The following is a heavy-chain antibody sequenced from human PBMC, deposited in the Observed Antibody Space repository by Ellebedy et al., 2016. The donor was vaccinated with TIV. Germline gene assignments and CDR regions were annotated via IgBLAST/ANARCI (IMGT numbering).Heavy chain of an antibody. CDR1: GFTFTSST. CDR3: APTSGSYRSMLLAGPLDDAFDI. Sequence: AASVQVSCKASGFTFTSSTMQWVRQARGQRLEWIGWIVVGSGNTNYAQKLQERVTITRDMSTSTAYMELSSLRSEDTAVYYCAPTSGSYRSMLLAGPLDDAFDIWGQGTMVTVSS. J-gene: IGHJ3*02. CDR2: IVVGSGNT. V-gene: IGHV1-58*02. D-gene: IGHD1-26*01.